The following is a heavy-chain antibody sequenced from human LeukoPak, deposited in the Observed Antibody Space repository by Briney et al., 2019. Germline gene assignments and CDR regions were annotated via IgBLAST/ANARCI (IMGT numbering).Heavy chain of an antibody. CDR3: ARPRRTAMVTSFDY. V-gene: IGHV4-38-2*01. J-gene: IGHJ4*02. Sequence: SETLSLTCAVSGYSIGSSYYWGWIRQPPGKGLEWIGSIYYSGSTYYNPSLKSRVTTSVDTSKNQFSLKLSSVTAADTAVYYCARPRRTAMVTSFDYWGQGTLVTVSS. CDR2: IYYSGST. D-gene: IGHD5-18*01. CDR1: GYSIGSSYY.